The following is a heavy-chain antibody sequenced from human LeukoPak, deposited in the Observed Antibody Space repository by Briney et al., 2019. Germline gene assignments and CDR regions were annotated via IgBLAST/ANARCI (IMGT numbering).Heavy chain of an antibody. V-gene: IGHV3-73*01. D-gene: IGHD3-22*01. Sequence: QSGGSLRLSCAASGFTFSGSAMHWVRQASGKGPEWVGRIRSKTNSYATAYAASVKGRFTISRDDSKNTAYLQMNSLKTEDTAVYYCTRYYYDGSGYYYLFDYWGQGTLVTVSS. CDR2: IRSKTNSYAT. CDR1: GFTFSGSA. J-gene: IGHJ4*02. CDR3: TRYYYDGSGYYYLFDY.